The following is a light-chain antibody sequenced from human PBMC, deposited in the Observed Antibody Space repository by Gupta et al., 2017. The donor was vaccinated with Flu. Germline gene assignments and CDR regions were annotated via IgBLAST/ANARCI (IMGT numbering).Light chain of an antibody. CDR2: WAS. Sequence: DIVMTQSPESLAVSLGERATTNCRSSRSVFSTSNSKSYLAWYQKKPGQPPKLLFWWASTRESGVPDRFTASGSGTDFTLTISSLQAEDVAIYYCHQYQHAPPTFGQGTGVEI. J-gene: IGKJ1*01. CDR1: RSVFSTSNSKSY. V-gene: IGKV4-1*01. CDR3: HQYQHAPPT.